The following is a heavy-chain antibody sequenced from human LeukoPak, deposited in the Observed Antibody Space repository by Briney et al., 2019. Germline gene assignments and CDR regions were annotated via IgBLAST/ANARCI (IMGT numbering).Heavy chain of an antibody. CDR1: GYTFITYY. CDR3: AGSRLLLDY. J-gene: IGHJ4*02. CDR2: ISPSGGST. Sequence: ASVKVSCKASGYTFITYYIHWVRQAPGQGLEWMGIISPSGGSTTYAQRFQGRVTMTGDTSTGTVYMELSSLRSEDTAVYYCAGSRLLLDYWGQGTLATVSS. V-gene: IGHV1-46*01. D-gene: IGHD2-21*02.